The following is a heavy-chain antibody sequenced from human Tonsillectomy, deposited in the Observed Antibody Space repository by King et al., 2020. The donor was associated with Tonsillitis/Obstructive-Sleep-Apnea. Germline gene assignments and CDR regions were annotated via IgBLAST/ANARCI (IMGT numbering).Heavy chain of an antibody. V-gene: IGHV3-7*01. CDR3: ASLDTTMVTSDY. J-gene: IGHJ4*02. Sequence: VKLVESGGGLVQPGGSLRLSCAASGFTFSSYCMSWVRQAPGKGLDGVANIKHDGGEKNYVDSVKGRFTISRDKAKNSLYLQMNSLRAEDTAVYYCASLDTTMVTSDYWGQGTLLTVSS. D-gene: IGHD5-18*01. CDR2: IKHDGGEK. CDR1: GFTFSSYC.